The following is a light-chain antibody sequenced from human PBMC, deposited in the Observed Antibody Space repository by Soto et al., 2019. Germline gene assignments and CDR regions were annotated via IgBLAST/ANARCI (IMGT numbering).Light chain of an antibody. CDR2: DVS. Sequence: EIVLTQSPATLSLSPGERATLSCRASQSVSSYLAWYQQKPGQAPRLLIYDVSNRATGIPARFSGSGSRTDFTLTISSLEPEDFAVYFCQQRSNWPRTFGQGTKVEIK. V-gene: IGKV3-11*01. J-gene: IGKJ1*01. CDR1: QSVSSY. CDR3: QQRSNWPRT.